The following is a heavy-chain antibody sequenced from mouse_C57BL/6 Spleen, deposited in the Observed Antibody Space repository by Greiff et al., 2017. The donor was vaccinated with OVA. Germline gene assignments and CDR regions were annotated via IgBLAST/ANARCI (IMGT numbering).Heavy chain of an antibody. Sequence: EVMLVESGGGLVKPGGSLKLSCAASGFTFSSYTMSWVRQTPEKRLEWVATISGGGGNTYYPDSVKGRFTISRDNAKNTLYLQMSSLRSEDTALYYCASTGSAWFAYWGQGTLVTVSA. CDR3: ASTGSAWFAY. J-gene: IGHJ3*01. D-gene: IGHD4-1*02. CDR1: GFTFSSYT. CDR2: ISGGGGNT. V-gene: IGHV5-9*01.